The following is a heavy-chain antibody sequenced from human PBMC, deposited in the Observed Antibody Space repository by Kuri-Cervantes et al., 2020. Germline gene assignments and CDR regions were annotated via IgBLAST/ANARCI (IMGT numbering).Heavy chain of an antibody. Sequence: GESLKISCAASGFTFSSYWMSWVRQAPGKGLEGVANIKQDGSEKYYVEFVKGRFTISRDNAKNSLYLQMTSLRAEDTAVYYCAREVDTNWFDPWGQGTLVTDSS. V-gene: IGHV3-7*01. CDR2: IKQDGSEK. J-gene: IGHJ5*02. CDR3: AREVDTNWFDP. D-gene: IGHD3-9*01. CDR1: GFTFSSYW.